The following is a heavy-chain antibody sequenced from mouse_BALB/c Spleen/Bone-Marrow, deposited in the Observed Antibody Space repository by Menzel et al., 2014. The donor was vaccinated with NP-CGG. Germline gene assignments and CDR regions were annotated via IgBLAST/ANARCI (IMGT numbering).Heavy chain of an antibody. D-gene: IGHD2-1*01. CDR2: IDPENGNT. Sequence: EVKLQESGAELVRPGALVKLSCKASGSNIKDYYMHWVKQRPEQGLEWIGWIDPENGNTIYDPKFQGKASITADTSSNTAYLQLSSLTSEDTAVYYCAGGNYRFAYWGQGTLVTVSA. CDR3: AGGNYRFAY. CDR1: GSNIKDYY. V-gene: IGHV14-1*02. J-gene: IGHJ3*01.